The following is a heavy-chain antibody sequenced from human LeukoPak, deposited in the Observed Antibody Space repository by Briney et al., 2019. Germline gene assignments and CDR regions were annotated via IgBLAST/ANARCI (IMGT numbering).Heavy chain of an antibody. CDR1: GFTFSTYA. Sequence: GGSLRLSCAASGFTFSTYAMTWVRQAPGKGLESVSLISATGSTTYYADSVKGRFTISRDNSKNTLYLQMNSLRAEDTAVYYCAKDRSIAAGDDAFDIWGQGTMVTVSS. CDR3: AKDRSIAAGDDAFDI. CDR2: ISATGSTT. V-gene: IGHV3-23*01. J-gene: IGHJ3*02. D-gene: IGHD6-13*01.